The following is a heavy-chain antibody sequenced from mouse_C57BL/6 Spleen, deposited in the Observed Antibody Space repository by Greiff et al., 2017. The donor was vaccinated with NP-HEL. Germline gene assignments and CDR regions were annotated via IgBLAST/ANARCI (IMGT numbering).Heavy chain of an antibody. Sequence: QVQLQQSGPELVKPGASVKISCKASGYAFSSSWLNWVKQRPGKGLEWIGRIYPGDGDTNYNGKFKGKATLTADKSSSTAYMQLSSLTSEDSAVYFCARFYDYVAYWGQGTLVTVSA. CDR2: IYPGDGDT. CDR1: GYAFSSSW. J-gene: IGHJ3*01. D-gene: IGHD2-4*01. V-gene: IGHV1-82*01. CDR3: ARFYDYVAY.